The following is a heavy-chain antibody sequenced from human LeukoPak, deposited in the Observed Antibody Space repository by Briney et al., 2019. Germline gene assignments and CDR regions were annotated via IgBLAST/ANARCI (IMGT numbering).Heavy chain of an antibody. Sequence: KPSETLSLTCTVSGGSISSYYWSWIRQPPGKGLEWIGYIYYSGSTNCNPSLKSRVTISVDTSKNQFSLKLSSVTAADTAVYYCAREPITIFGVVKGPDAFDIWGQGTMVTVSS. CDR1: GGSISSYY. J-gene: IGHJ3*02. V-gene: IGHV4-59*01. D-gene: IGHD3-3*01. CDR2: IYYSGST. CDR3: AREPITIFGVVKGPDAFDI.